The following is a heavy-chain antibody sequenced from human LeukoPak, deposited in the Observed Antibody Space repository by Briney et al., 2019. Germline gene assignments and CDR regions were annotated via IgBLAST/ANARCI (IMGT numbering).Heavy chain of an antibody. CDR3: VKPARGSGIQYGLDS. J-gene: IGHJ4*02. CDR1: GFSFSNYA. CDR2: ITINIDRT. D-gene: IGHD3-10*01. Sequence: PGGSLRLSCSASGFSFSNYAMHWVRQAPGRGLEYVAAITINIDRTFYADSVNGRFTISRDNSRNTLYLQMSSLRPEDTALYYCVKPARGSGIQYGLDSWGQGTLDTVSS. V-gene: IGHV3-64D*06.